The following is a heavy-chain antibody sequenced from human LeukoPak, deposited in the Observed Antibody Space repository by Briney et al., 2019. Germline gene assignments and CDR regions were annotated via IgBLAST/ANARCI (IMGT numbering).Heavy chain of an antibody. Sequence: ASVKVSCKASGYTFTGSYMHWVRQAPGQGLEWMGWINPNSGGTNYAQKFQGRVTMTRDTSISTAYMELSRLRSDDTAVYYCARVALVVGATTPDFDYWGQGTLVTVSS. CDR3: ARVALVVGATTPDFDY. CDR2: INPNSGGT. D-gene: IGHD1-26*01. V-gene: IGHV1-2*02. CDR1: GYTFTGSY. J-gene: IGHJ4*02.